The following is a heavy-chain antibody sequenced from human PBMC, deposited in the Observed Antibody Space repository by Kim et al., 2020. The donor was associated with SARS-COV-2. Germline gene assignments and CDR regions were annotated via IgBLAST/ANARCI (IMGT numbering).Heavy chain of an antibody. J-gene: IGHJ3*02. Sequence: GGSLRLSCAASGFTFSSYAMHWVRQAPGKGLEWVAFISYDGSNKYYADSVKGRFTISRDNSKNTLYLQMNSLRAEDTAVYYCARDSWVRGGIIDAVDIWGQGTMVTVSS. CDR1: GFTFSSYA. CDR2: ISYDGSNK. D-gene: IGHD3-10*01. V-gene: IGHV3-30*04. CDR3: ARDSWVRGGIIDAVDI.